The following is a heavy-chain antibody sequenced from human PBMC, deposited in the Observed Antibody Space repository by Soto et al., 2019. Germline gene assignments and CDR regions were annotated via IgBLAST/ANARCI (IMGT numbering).Heavy chain of an antibody. CDR3: ARGGDLYCSGGSCYSWFDP. D-gene: IGHD2-15*01. CDR1: GYTFTGYY. V-gene: IGHV1-2*04. CDR2: INPNSGGT. J-gene: IGHJ5*02. Sequence: QVQLVQSGAEVKKPGASVKVSCKASGYTFTGYYMHWVRQAPGQGLEWMGWINPNSGGTNYAQKFQGWVTMTRDTSISIAYMELSRLRSDDTAVYYCARGGDLYCSGGSCYSWFDPWGQGTLVTVSS.